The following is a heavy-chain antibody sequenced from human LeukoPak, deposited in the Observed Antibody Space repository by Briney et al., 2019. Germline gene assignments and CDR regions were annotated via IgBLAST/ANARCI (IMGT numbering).Heavy chain of an antibody. CDR1: GGSFSSSSYH. J-gene: IGHJ6*03. V-gene: IGHV4-39*01. Sequence: SETLSLTCTVPGGSFSSSSYHWGWIRQPPGKGLEWIGSMYHSGSTYYNPSLKSRVTISVDTSKNQFSLKLSSVTAADTAVYYCARNRGQPAGPHYMDVWGKGTTVTVSS. CDR3: ARNRGQPAGPHYMDV. CDR2: MYHSGST. D-gene: IGHD2-2*01.